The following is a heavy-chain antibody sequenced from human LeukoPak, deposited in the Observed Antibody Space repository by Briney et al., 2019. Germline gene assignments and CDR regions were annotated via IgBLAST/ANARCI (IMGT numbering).Heavy chain of an antibody. CDR1: GFTFSSYA. D-gene: IGHD3-10*01. CDR3: AKVGTYYYGSGSYEFDY. J-gene: IGHJ4*02. V-gene: IGHV3-23*01. CDR2: ISGSGGST. Sequence: GGSLRLSCAASGFTFSSYAMSWVRQAPGKGLEWVSAISGSGGSTYYADSVKGRFTISRDNSKNTQYLQMNSLRAEDTAVYYCAKVGTYYYGSGSYEFDYWGQGTLVTVPS.